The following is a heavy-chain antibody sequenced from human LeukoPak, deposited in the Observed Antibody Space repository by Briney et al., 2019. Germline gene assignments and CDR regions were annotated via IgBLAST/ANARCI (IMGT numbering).Heavy chain of an antibody. CDR3: ARDSGSGSYRRYYYYYGMDV. CDR2: IYTSGST. D-gene: IGHD3-10*01. CDR1: GVSISSYY. V-gene: IGHV4-4*07. J-gene: IGHJ6*02. Sequence: SETLSLTCTVSGVSISSYYWSWIRQPAGKGLEWIGRIYTSGSTNYNPSLKSRVTMSVDTSKNQFSLKLSSVTAADTAVYYCARDSGSGSYRRYYYYYGMDVWGQGTTVTVSS.